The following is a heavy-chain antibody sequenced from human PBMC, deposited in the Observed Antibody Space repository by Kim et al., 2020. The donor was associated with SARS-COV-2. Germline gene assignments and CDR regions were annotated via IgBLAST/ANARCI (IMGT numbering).Heavy chain of an antibody. CDR1: GGSISSYY. D-gene: IGHD6-13*01. CDR3: AGEGIAAAGFFDY. Sequence: SETLSLTCTVSGGSISSYYWSWIRQPPGKGLEWIGYIYYSGSTNYNPSLKSRVTISVDTSKNQFSLKLSSVTAADTAVYYCAGEGIAAAGFFDYWGQGTLVTVSS. CDR2: IYYSGST. J-gene: IGHJ4*02. V-gene: IGHV4-59*01.